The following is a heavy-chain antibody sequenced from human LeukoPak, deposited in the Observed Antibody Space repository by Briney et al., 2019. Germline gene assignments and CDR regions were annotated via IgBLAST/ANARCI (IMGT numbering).Heavy chain of an antibody. Sequence: PGGSLRLSCAASGFTFSNYGIHWVRQAPGKGLEWVAVISHDGSNKFYADSVKGRFTISRDSSKNTLYLQMNSLRVEDTAVYFCASRAVAGTWFDPWGQGTLVTVSS. CDR3: ASRAVAGTWFDP. CDR1: GFTFSNYG. D-gene: IGHD6-19*01. V-gene: IGHV3-30*03. J-gene: IGHJ5*02. CDR2: ISHDGSNK.